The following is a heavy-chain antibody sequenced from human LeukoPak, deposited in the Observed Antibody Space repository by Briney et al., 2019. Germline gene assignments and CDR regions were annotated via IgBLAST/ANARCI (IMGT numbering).Heavy chain of an antibody. CDR3: ARSLEQWVADF. V-gene: IGHV3-74*01. CDR2: INSDGSST. Sequence: PGGSLRLSCAASGFTFSSYWVHWVRQAPGKGLVWVSPINSDGSSTSYADSVKGRFTVSRDNAKNSLYLEMNGLRAEDTAVYYCARSLEQWVADFWGQGTLVTVSS. D-gene: IGHD6-19*01. J-gene: IGHJ4*02. CDR1: GFTFSSYW.